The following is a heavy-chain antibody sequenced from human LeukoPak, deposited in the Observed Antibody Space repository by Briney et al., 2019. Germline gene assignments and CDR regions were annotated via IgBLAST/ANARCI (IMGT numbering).Heavy chain of an antibody. J-gene: IGHJ4*02. CDR3: ARDLITVTTINLHFDY. CDR1: GYTFTNYY. CDR2: INPDVGYT. D-gene: IGHD4-17*01. Sequence: ASVKVSCKASGYTFTNYYLHWVRQAPGQGLEWMGVINPDVGYTNYTQKFQGRVTMTRDTSTSTVYMELSSLRSDDTAVYYCARDLITVTTINLHFDYWGQGALVTVSS. V-gene: IGHV1-46*01.